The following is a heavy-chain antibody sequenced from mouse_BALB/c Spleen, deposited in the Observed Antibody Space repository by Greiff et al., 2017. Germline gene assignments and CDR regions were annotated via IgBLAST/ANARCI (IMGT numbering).Heavy chain of an antibody. Sequence: EVQRVESGGGLVQPGGSRKLSCAASGFTFSSFGMHWVRQAPEKGLEWVAYISSGSSTIYYADTVKGRFTISRDNPKNTLFLQMTSLRSEDTAMYYCARSPYGSSYVNYAMDYWGQGTSVTVSS. CDR1: GFTFSSFG. CDR2: ISSGSSTI. D-gene: IGHD1-1*01. J-gene: IGHJ4*01. V-gene: IGHV5-17*02. CDR3: ARSPYGSSYVNYAMDY.